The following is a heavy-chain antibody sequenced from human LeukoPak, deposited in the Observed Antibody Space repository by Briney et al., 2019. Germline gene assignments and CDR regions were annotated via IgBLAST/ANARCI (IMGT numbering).Heavy chain of an antibody. V-gene: IGHV3-48*04. J-gene: IGHJ4*02. CDR2: ISSSSSAI. CDR1: GFTFSSYS. Sequence: GGSLRLSCAASGFTFSSYSMNWVRQAPGKGLEWVSYISSSSSAIYYADSVKGRFTISRDNAKNSLYLQMNSLRAEDTAVYYCARGDDYDFLTGYVDYWGQGTLVTVSS. CDR3: ARGDDYDFLTGYVDY. D-gene: IGHD3-9*01.